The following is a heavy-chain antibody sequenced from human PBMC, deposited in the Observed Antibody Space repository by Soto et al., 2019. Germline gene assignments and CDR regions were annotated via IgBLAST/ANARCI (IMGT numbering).Heavy chain of an antibody. D-gene: IGHD5-12*01. CDR2: ISWNSGSI. Sequence: GGSLRLSCAASGFTFDDYAMHWVRQAPGKGLEWVSGISWNSGSIGYADSVKGRFTISRDNAKNSLYLQMNSLRAEDTALYYCAKEPFSGYDSYYYGMDVWGQGTTVTVSS. J-gene: IGHJ6*02. CDR3: AKEPFSGYDSYYYGMDV. CDR1: GFTFDDYA. V-gene: IGHV3-9*01.